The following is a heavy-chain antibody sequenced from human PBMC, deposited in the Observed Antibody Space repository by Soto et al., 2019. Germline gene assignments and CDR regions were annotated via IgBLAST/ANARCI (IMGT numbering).Heavy chain of an antibody. V-gene: IGHV4-39*07. D-gene: IGHD3-10*01. CDR3: ARVWGGAFDF. CDR2: IYYSGST. CDR1: GGSISSSSYY. J-gene: IGHJ3*01. Sequence: LSLTCTVSGGSISSSSYYWGWIRQPPGKGLEWIGSIYYSGSTYYNPSLKSRVTISVDTSKNQFSLKLSSVTAADTAVYYCARVWGGAFDFWGQGTMVTVSS.